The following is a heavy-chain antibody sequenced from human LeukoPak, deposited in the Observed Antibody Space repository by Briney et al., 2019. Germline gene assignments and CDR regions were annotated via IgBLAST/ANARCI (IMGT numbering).Heavy chain of an antibody. V-gene: IGHV1-18*01. CDR2: ISAYNGNT. D-gene: IGHD2-15*01. CDR1: GGTFSSYA. J-gene: IGHJ5*02. Sequence: ASVKVSCKASGGTFSSYAISWVRQAPGQGLEWMGWISAYNGNTNYAQKLQGRVTMTTDTSTSTAYMELRSLRSDDTAVYYCARSPYCSGGSCYPNWFDPWGQGTLVTVSS. CDR3: ARSPYCSGGSCYPNWFDP.